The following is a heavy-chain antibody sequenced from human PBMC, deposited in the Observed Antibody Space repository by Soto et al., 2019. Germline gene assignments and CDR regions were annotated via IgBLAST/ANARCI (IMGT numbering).Heavy chain of an antibody. J-gene: IGHJ4*02. CDR2: ISGSGGST. CDR3: AKDPKVVFIKGDYFDY. CDR1: GFTFSSYA. V-gene: IGHV3-23*01. D-gene: IGHD3-22*01. Sequence: EVQLLESGGGLVQPGGSLRLSCAASGFTFSSYAMSWVRQAPGKGLEWVSAISGSGGSTYYADSVKGRFTISRDNSKNTLYLQMNSLRAEDTAVYYCAKDPKVVFIKGDYFDYWGQGTLVTVSS.